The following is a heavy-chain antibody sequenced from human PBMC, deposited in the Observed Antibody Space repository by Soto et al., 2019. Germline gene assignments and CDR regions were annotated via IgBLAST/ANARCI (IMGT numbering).Heavy chain of an antibody. V-gene: IGHV4-39*01. CDR3: ASLPRSYYYYYMDV. CDR2: IYYSGST. CDR1: GGSISSSSYY. Sequence: SETLSLTCTVSGGSISSSSYYWGWIRQPPGKGLEWIGSIYYSGSTYYNPSLKSRVTISVDTSKNQFSLKLSSVTAADTAVYYCASLPRSYYYYYMDVWGKGTTVTVSS. J-gene: IGHJ6*03.